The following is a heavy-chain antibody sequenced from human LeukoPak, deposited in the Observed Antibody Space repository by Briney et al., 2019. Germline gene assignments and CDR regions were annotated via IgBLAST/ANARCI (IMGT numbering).Heavy chain of an antibody. V-gene: IGHV3-23*01. CDR2: INSSGGNT. Sequence: GGSLRLSCAASGFTFSSYAMSWVRQAPGKGLEWVSGINSSGGNTYYADSVKGRFTISRDNSRSTLYLQMNSLRAEDTAVYYCAKGTHSTGWTGFDYWGQGTLVTVSS. CDR1: GFTFSSYA. J-gene: IGHJ4*02. D-gene: IGHD6-19*01. CDR3: AKGTHSTGWTGFDY.